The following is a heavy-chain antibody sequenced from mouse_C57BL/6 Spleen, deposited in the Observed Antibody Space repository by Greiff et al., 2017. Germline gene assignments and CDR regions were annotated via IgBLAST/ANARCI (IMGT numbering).Heavy chain of an antibody. Sequence: QVQLKESGPELVKPGASVKISCKASGYAFSSSWMNWVKQRPGKGLEWIGRIYPGDGDTNYNGKFKGKATLTADKSSSTAYMQLSSLTSEDSAVYFCARGQLRPPYYFDYWGQGTTLTVSS. V-gene: IGHV1-82*01. CDR3: ARGQLRPPYYFDY. CDR2: IYPGDGDT. CDR1: GYAFSSSW. D-gene: IGHD3-2*02. J-gene: IGHJ2*01.